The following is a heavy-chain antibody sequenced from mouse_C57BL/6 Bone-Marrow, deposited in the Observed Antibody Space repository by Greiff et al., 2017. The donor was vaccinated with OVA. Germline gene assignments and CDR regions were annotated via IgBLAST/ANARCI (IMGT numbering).Heavy chain of an antibody. CDR3: TTYGWLPLRY. V-gene: IGHV14-4*01. D-gene: IGHD2-3*01. J-gene: IGHJ2*01. Sequence: EVQLQQSGAELVRPGASVKLSCTASGFNIKDDYMHWVKQRPEQGLEWIGWIDPENGDTEYASKFQGKATITADTSSNTAYLQLSSLTSEDTAVYYCTTYGWLPLRYWGQGTTLTVSS. CDR2: IDPENGDT. CDR1: GFNIKDDY.